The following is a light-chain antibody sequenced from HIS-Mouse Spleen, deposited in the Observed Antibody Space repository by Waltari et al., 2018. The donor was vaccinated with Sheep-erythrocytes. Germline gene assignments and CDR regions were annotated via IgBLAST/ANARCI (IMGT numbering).Light chain of an antibody. CDR2: SNK. CDR1: SSNIGSNT. J-gene: IGLJ1*01. V-gene: IGLV1-44*01. Sequence: QSVLTQPPSASETPGQRVTISCSGSSSNIGSNTVNWYQQLPGTAPKLLIYSNKQRPSGVPDRFSGSKSGTSASLAISGLQSEDEADYYCAAWDDSLNGYVFGTGTKVTVL. CDR3: AAWDDSLNGYV.